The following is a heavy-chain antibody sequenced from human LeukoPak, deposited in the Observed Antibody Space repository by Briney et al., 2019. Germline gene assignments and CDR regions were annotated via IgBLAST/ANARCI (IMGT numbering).Heavy chain of an antibody. CDR1: GFTFSSYW. J-gene: IGHJ3*02. D-gene: IGHD3-3*01. CDR2: IKQDGSEK. CDR3: VRDGVITIFGVVIRHSAFDI. Sequence: PGGSLRLSCAASGFTFSSYWMSGVRQAPGKGLEWVANIKQDGSEKYYVDSVKGRFTISRDNAKNSLYLQMNSLRAEDTAVYYCVRDGVITIFGVVIRHSAFDIWGQGTMVTVSS. V-gene: IGHV3-7*01.